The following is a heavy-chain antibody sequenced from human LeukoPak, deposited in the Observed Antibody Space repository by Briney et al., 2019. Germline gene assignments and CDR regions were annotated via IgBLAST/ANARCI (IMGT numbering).Heavy chain of an antibody. V-gene: IGHV3-11*04. Sequence: KPGGSLRPSCAASGFTFSDYYMSWIRQAPGKGLEWVSYISSSGSTIYYADSVKGRFTISRDNAKNSLYLQMNSLRAEDTAVYYCARHALITGDLGDAFDIWGQGTMVTVSS. CDR3: ARHALITGDLGDAFDI. D-gene: IGHD7-27*01. CDR1: GFTFSDYY. J-gene: IGHJ3*02. CDR2: ISSSGSTI.